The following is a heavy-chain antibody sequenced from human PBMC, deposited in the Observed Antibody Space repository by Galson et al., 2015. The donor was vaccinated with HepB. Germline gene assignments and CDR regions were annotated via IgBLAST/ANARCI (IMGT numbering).Heavy chain of an antibody. J-gene: IGHJ4*02. V-gene: IGHV4-39*01. CDR3: ASGRRDGYRYFDY. Sequence: ETLSLTCTVSGGSISSSNYYWGWIRQPPGKGLEWIGSNFYSGSTYYNPSLKGRVTISVETSKNQLSLKVNSVTAADTAFYYCASGRRDGYRYFDYWGQRTLVTVSS. CDR1: GGSISSSNYY. D-gene: IGHD5-24*01. CDR2: NFYSGST.